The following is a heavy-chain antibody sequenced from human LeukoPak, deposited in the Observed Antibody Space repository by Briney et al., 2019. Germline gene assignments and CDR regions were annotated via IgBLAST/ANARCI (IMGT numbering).Heavy chain of an antibody. CDR1: GFTVSSNY. D-gene: IGHD3-22*01. CDR2: IYSGGSI. J-gene: IGHJ3*02. V-gene: IGHV3-66*01. CDR3: ARAGYYDSSGYSAFDI. Sequence: GGSLRLSCAASGFTVSSNYMSWVRQAPGKGLEWVSVIYSGGSIYYADSVKGRFTISRDNSKNTLYLQMNSLRAEDTAVYYCARAGYYDSSGYSAFDIWGQGTMVTVSS.